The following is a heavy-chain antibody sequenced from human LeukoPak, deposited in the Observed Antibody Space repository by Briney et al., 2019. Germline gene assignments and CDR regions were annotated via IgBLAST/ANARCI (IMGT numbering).Heavy chain of an antibody. CDR3: ARHRVWDTTMASGYYYGMDV. J-gene: IGHJ6*02. D-gene: IGHD5-18*01. CDR1: GYSFTTYW. CDR2: IYPGDSDT. Sequence: GESLKISCKGSGYSFTTYWIAWVRQMPGKGLEWMGIIYPGDSDTRYSPSFQGQVTISADKSISTAYLQWSSLKASDTAMYYCARHRVWDTTMASGYYYGMDVWGQGTTVTVSS. V-gene: IGHV5-51*01.